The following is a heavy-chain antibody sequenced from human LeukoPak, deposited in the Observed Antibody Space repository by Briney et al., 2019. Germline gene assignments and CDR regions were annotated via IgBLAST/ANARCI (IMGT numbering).Heavy chain of an antibody. CDR1: GFTFSSYA. J-gene: IGHJ4*02. CDR2: ISGSGGST. V-gene: IGHV3-23*01. CDR3: AKDRGYCSSTSCPHHYFDY. Sequence: GGSLRLSCAASGFTFSSYAMSWVRQAPGKGLEWVSAISGSGGSTYYADSVKGRFTISRDNSKNTLYLQMNSLRAEDTAVYYCAKDRGYCSSTSCPHHYFDYWGLGTLVTVSS. D-gene: IGHD2-2*01.